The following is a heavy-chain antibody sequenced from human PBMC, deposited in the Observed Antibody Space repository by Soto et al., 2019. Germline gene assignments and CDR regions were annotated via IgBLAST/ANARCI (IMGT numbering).Heavy chain of an antibody. CDR3: TRDDYYDSSGYSRGY. CDR1: GFTFGDYA. D-gene: IGHD3-22*01. Sequence: GGSLRLSCTASGFTFGDYAMSWFRQAPGKGLEWVGFIRSKAYGGTTEYAASVKGRFTISRDDSKSIAYLQMNSLKTEDTAVYYCTRDDYYDSSGYSRGYWGQGTLVTVSS. CDR2: IRSKAYGGTT. J-gene: IGHJ4*02. V-gene: IGHV3-49*03.